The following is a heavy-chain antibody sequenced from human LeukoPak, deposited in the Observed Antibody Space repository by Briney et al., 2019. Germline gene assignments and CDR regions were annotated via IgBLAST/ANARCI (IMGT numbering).Heavy chain of an antibody. CDR2: IRSKAYGGTT. CDR3: TREGGGSYLHYYYYYMDV. CDR1: GFTFGDYA. J-gene: IGHJ6*03. D-gene: IGHD1-26*01. V-gene: IGHV3-49*04. Sequence: PGGSLRLSCTASGFTFGDYAMSWVRQAPGKGLEWVGFIRSKAYGGTTEYAASVKGRFTISRDDSKGIAYLQMNSLKTEDTAVYYCTREGGGSYLHYYYYYMDVWGKGTTVTVSS.